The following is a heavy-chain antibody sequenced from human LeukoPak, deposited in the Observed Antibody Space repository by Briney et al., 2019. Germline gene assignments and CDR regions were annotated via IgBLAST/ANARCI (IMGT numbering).Heavy chain of an antibody. CDR3: ARELLDTAMVSPIDY. D-gene: IGHD5-18*01. J-gene: IGHJ4*02. V-gene: IGHV3-21*01. Sequence: PGGSLRLSCAASGFTFSSYSMNWVRQAPGKGLEWVSSISSSSSYIYYADSVKGRFTISRDNAKNSLYLQMNSLRAEDTAVYYCARELLDTAMVSPIDYWGQGTLVTVSS. CDR2: ISSSSSYI. CDR1: GFTFSSYS.